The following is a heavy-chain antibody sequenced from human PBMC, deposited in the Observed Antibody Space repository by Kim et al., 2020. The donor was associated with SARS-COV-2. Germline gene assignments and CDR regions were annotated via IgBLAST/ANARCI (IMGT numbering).Heavy chain of an antibody. J-gene: IGHJ4*02. D-gene: IGHD4-17*01. CDR2: T. V-gene: IGHV4-59*09. CDR3: ARGATVVTPDY. Sequence: TTYNPSPKSRVTISVDPSKNQCSLRLSSVTAADTAVYYWARGATVVTPDYWGQGTLVTVSS.